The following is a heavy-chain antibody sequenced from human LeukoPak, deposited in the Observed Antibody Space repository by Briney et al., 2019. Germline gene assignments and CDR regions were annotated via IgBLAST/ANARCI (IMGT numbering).Heavy chain of an antibody. Sequence: ASVKVSCKASGYTFTSYWIGWVRQMPGKGLEWMGTIYPGDSDTSHSPSFQGQVTISADQSISTAYLQWSSLKASDTAMYYCARHIFSSSYFDYWGQGTLVTVSS. CDR1: GYTFTSYW. CDR3: ARHIFSSSYFDY. V-gene: IGHV5-51*01. J-gene: IGHJ4*02. CDR2: IYPGDSDT. D-gene: IGHD6-6*01.